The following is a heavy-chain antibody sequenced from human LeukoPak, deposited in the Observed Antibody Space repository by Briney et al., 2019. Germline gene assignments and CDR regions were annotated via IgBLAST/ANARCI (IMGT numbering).Heavy chain of an antibody. CDR3: ARDLGVVVAATYAFDI. CDR1: GFTVSSNY. CDR2: IYSGGST. J-gene: IGHJ3*02. Sequence: GGSLRLSCAASGFTVSSNYMSWVRQAPGKGLEWVSVIYSGGSTYYADSVKGRFTISRDNSKNTLYLQMNSLRAEDTAVYYCARDLGVVVAATYAFDIWGQGTMVTVSS. V-gene: IGHV3-53*01. D-gene: IGHD2-15*01.